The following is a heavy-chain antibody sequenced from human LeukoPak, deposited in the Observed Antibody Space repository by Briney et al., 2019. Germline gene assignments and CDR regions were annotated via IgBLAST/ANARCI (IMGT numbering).Heavy chain of an antibody. CDR1: GLNVSNSY. V-gene: IGHV3-53*01. J-gene: IGHJ4*02. CDR3: ARGGQWQRMIY. D-gene: IGHD5-12*01. CDR2: IYSGGTT. Sequence: GGSLRLSCAASGLNVSNSYLTWVRQAPGKGLEWVSVIYSGGTTYYADSEKGRFTISRDSSRNSLYLQMNSLRAEDTAVYYCARGGQWQRMIYWGQGTLVIVSS.